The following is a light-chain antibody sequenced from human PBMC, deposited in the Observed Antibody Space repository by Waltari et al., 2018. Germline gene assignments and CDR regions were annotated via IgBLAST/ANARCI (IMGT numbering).Light chain of an antibody. CDR2: DAS. Sequence: DIEMTQSPSSLSASVGDRVIITCRASQSIGPYINWYQQKPGTAPKLLIYDASILQTGVPSKFGGSGSGTVFTLTISSLQPEDFATYYCQQNSNVPPTFGLGTKVEIK. J-gene: IGKJ1*01. CDR3: QQNSNVPPT. CDR1: QSIGPY. V-gene: IGKV1-39*01.